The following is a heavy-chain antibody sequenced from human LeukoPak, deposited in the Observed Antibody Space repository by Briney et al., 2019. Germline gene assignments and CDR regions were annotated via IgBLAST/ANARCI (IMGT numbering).Heavy chain of an antibody. CDR1: GGSISSYY. CDR2: IYTSGST. Sequence: SETLSLTCTVSGGSISSYYWSWIRQPAGKGLEWIGRIYTSGSTDYNPSLRSRVTMSVDTSENQFSLKLRSVTAADTAVYYCARVEAGINNWYYDLWGRGTLVTVSS. J-gene: IGHJ2*01. D-gene: IGHD6-13*01. V-gene: IGHV4-4*07. CDR3: ARVEAGINNWYYDL.